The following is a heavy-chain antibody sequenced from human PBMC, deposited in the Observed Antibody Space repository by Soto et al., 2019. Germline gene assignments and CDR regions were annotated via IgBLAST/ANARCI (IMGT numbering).Heavy chain of an antibody. CDR3: ARRVYSGYEQVWFDP. CDR1: GGSISSSSYY. CDR2: IYYSGST. J-gene: IGHJ5*02. D-gene: IGHD5-12*01. Sequence: SETLSLTCTVSGGSISSSSYYWGWIRQPPGKGLEWIGSIYYSGSTYYNPSLKSRVTISVDTSKNQFSLKLSSVTAADTAVYYCARRVYSGYEQVWFDPWGQGTLVTVSS. V-gene: IGHV4-39*01.